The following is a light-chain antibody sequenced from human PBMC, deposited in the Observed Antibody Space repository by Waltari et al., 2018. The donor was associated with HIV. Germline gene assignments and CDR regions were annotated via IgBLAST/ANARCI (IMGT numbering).Light chain of an antibody. CDR3: SSYAGSNTDVV. V-gene: IGLV2-8*01. Sequence: SALTPPPSASGSPGHSVPIPCTETSSDLGGYIYVSWYQQHPGTAPKLMIYELRKRPSGVPDRLSVSKSGNTASLTVSGLQAEDEADYYCSSYAGSNTDVVFGGGTKLTVL. J-gene: IGLJ2*01. CDR1: SSDLGGYIY. CDR2: ELR.